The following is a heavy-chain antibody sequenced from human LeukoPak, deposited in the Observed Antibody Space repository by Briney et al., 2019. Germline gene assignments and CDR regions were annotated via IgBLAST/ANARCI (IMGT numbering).Heavy chain of an antibody. D-gene: IGHD2-2*01. CDR1: GFTFSSYS. V-gene: IGHV3-21*01. CDR2: ISGSSSYI. Sequence: GGSLRLSCAASGFTFSSYSMNRVRQAPGKGLEWVSSISGSSSYIYYADSVKGRFTISRDNAKNSLYLQMNSLRAEDTAVYYCARDTDCSSTSCYVNALDYWGQGTLVTVSS. CDR3: ARDTDCSSTSCYVNALDY. J-gene: IGHJ4*02.